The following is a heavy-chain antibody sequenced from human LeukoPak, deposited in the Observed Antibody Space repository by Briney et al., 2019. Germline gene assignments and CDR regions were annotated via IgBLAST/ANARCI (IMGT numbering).Heavy chain of an antibody. CDR1: GFTFSTYS. CDR3: ARDSSMLRGPLVIYYFDF. CDR2: IDTGTSTI. D-gene: IGHD3-10*01. V-gene: IGHV3-48*01. Sequence: AGGSLRLSCAASGFTFSTYSMNWVRQAPGKGLEWVSYIDTGTSTIYYADSVKGRFTISRDNSKNTLYLQMNSLRVEDTAVYYCARDSSMLRGPLVIYYFDFWGQGTLVTVSS. J-gene: IGHJ4*02.